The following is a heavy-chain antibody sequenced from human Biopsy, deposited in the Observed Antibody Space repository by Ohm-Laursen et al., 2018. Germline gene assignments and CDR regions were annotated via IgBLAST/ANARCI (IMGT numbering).Heavy chain of an antibody. Sequence: PSDTLSLTCTVSGGPIDSYYWSWIRQPPGKALEWIGYIYFTGRTSYNPSLKSRVTMSVNTSKKRFSLRLSSVTAADTAMYYCASVVLGPTNDAFDLWGQGTMVVVSS. D-gene: IGHD3-22*01. CDR2: IYFTGRT. CDR3: ASVVLGPTNDAFDL. V-gene: IGHV4-59*07. CDR1: GGPIDSYY. J-gene: IGHJ3*01.